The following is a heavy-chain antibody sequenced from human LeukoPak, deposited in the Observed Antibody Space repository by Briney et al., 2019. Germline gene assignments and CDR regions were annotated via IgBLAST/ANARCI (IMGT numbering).Heavy chain of an antibody. D-gene: IGHD6-19*01. V-gene: IGHV3-66*01. Sequence: GSLRLSCAASGFTVSSNYMNWVRQAPGKGLEWVSVIYSGGSTYYADSVKGRFTISRDNSKDTLYLQLNSLRAEDTAMYYCASGSSGWYPFDYWGQGTLVTVSS. CDR3: ASGSSGWYPFDY. CDR2: IYSGGST. CDR1: GFTVSSNY. J-gene: IGHJ4*02.